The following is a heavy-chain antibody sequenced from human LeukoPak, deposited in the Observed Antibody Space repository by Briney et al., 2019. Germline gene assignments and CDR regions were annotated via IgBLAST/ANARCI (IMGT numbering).Heavy chain of an antibody. CDR2: FDPEDGEK. V-gene: IGHV1-24*01. Sequence: ASVKVSCKVSGYTLTELSIHWVRQAPGKGLEWMGGFDPEDGEKIYAQKFQGRVTMTEDTSTDTAYMELSSLRSEDTAVYYCSFLDIYDGSGYYKGYFDYWGQGTLVTVSS. J-gene: IGHJ4*02. CDR3: SFLDIYDGSGYYKGYFDY. CDR1: GYTLTELS. D-gene: IGHD3-22*01.